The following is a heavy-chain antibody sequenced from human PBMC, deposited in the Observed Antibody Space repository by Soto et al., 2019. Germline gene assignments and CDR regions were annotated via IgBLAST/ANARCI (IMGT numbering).Heavy chain of an antibody. CDR1: GFTFSTYW. J-gene: IGHJ4*02. V-gene: IGHV3-7*01. CDR3: SPSLDY. Sequence: EVQLVESGGGLVQPGGSLRLSCAASGFTFSTYWMDWVRQVPGKGLEWVANINQDGSEKHYIDSVKGRFTISRDNAKSSLYLQMSSLTAEDSALYYCSPSLDYWGQGTLVTVSS. CDR2: INQDGSEK.